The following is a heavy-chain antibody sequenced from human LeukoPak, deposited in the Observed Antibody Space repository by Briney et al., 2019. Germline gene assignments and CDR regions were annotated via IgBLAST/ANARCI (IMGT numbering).Heavy chain of an antibody. CDR3: ARVMAVNPDWFDP. D-gene: IGHD5-24*01. CDR2: IYHSGST. Sequence: PSETLSLTCAVSGYSISSGYYWGWIRQPPGKGLEWIGSIYHSGSTKYNPSLKSRVTILIDTSKNQFSLRLNSVTAADTAVYYCARVMAVNPDWFDPWGQGTLVTVSS. V-gene: IGHV4-38-2*01. CDR1: GYSISSGYY. J-gene: IGHJ5*02.